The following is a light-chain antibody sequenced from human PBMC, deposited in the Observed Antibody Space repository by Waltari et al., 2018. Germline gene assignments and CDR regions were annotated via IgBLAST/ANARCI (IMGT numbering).Light chain of an antibody. CDR1: QSVLYSSNNKNY. CDR2: WAS. V-gene: IGKV4-1*01. CDR3: HQYYSTPFT. Sequence: DIVMTQSPDSLAVSLGERATINCKSSQSVLYSSNNKNYLAWYQQKPGQPPKLLIYWASTRESGVPDRFGGSESGTDFTLTISSLQAEDVAVYYCHQYYSTPFTFGPGTKVDIK. J-gene: IGKJ3*01.